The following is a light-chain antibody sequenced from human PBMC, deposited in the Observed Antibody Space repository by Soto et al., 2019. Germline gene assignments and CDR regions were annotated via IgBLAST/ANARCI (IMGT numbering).Light chain of an antibody. Sequence: QSVLTQPASVSGSPGQSITISCTGTSRDIGNYNYVSWYQHHPGKAPKLMIYEVTSRPSGVSDRFSGSKSGMTASLTISGLQPEDEADYFCASYRSDNTLVVFGNGTKVTV. J-gene: IGLJ1*01. CDR2: EVT. V-gene: IGLV2-14*01. CDR3: ASYRSDNTLVV. CDR1: SRDIGNYNY.